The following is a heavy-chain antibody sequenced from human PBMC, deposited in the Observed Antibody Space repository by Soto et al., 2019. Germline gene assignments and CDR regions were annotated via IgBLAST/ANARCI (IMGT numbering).Heavy chain of an antibody. J-gene: IGHJ4*02. CDR1: CDSITASYSN. V-gene: IGHV4-39*01. CDR2: FYYSGTT. CDR3: AKLVRDDVRRSDLDH. D-gene: IGHD3-10*02. Sequence: PSETLSLTCTVSCDSITASYSNWAWIRQPPGKGLEWIGTFYYSGTTSQNPPLRSRITISGDTSRNQFSLNLRSVTAADSGVYYCAKLVRDDVRRSDLDHWGQGNLVTVSS.